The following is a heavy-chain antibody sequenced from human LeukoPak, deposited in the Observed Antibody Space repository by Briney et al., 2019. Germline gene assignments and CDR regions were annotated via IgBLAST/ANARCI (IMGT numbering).Heavy chain of an antibody. J-gene: IGHJ4*02. V-gene: IGHV4-39*01. D-gene: IGHD3-10*01. Sequence: SETLSLTCTVSGGSISSSSYYWGWIRQPPGKGLEWIGSIYYSGSTYYNPSLKSRVTISVDTSKNQFSLKLSSVTAADTAVYYRARQGVRYYYFDYWGQGTLVTVSS. CDR3: ARQGVRYYYFDY. CDR2: IYYSGST. CDR1: GGSISSSSYY.